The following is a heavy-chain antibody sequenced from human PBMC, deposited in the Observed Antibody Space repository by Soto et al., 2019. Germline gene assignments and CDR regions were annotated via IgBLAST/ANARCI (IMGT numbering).Heavy chain of an antibody. V-gene: IGHV4-59*01. CDR3: ARMRAARSPREWLLDY. CDR1: GGSISSYY. CDR2: IYYSGST. D-gene: IGHD5-12*01. J-gene: IGHJ4*02. Sequence: SETLSRTCTVSGGSISSYYWSWIRQPPGKGLEWIGYIYYSGSTNYNPSLKSRVTISVDTSKNQFSLKLSSVTAVDTAVYYCARMRAARSPREWLLDYWGQGTLVTVSS.